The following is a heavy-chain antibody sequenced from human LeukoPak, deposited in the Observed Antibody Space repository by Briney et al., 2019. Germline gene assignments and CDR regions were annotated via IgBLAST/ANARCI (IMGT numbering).Heavy chain of an antibody. D-gene: IGHD6-13*01. V-gene: IGHV4-34*01. CDR3: ARGARLKYSSSRHGYYFDY. CDR2: INHSGST. Sequence: SETLSLTCAVYGESFSGYYWSWIRQPPGKGLEWIGEINHSGSTNYNPSLKSRVTISVDTSKNQFSLKLSSVTAADTAVYYCARGARLKYSSSRHGYYFDYWGQGTLVTVSS. CDR1: GESFSGYY. J-gene: IGHJ4*02.